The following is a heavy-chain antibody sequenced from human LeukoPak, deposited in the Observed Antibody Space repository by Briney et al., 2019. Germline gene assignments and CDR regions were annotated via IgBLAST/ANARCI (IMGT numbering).Heavy chain of an antibody. Sequence: SETLSLTCTGPGGSISSYYWSWIRQPPGKGLDWIGYIHYSGSTNYNPSLKSRVTISVDTSKNQFSLKLSSVTAADTAVYYCARDGGSSGFPYYYYYMDVWGKGTTVTVSS. D-gene: IGHD6-19*01. CDR2: IHYSGST. CDR3: ARDGGSSGFPYYYYYMDV. J-gene: IGHJ6*03. V-gene: IGHV4-59*01. CDR1: GGSISSYY.